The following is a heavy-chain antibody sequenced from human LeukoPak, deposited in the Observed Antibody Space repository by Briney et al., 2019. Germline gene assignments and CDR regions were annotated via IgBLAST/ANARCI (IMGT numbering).Heavy chain of an antibody. CDR1: GFTFSSYG. CDR3: AKRPLGSSWYYFDY. CDR2: ISYDGSNK. V-gene: IGHV3-30*18. D-gene: IGHD6-13*01. Sequence: GGSLRLSCAASGFTFSSYGMHWVRQAPGKGLEWVAVISYDGSNKYYADSVKGRFTISRDNSKNTLYLQMNSQRAEDTAVYYCAKRPLGSSWYYFDYWGQGTLVTVSS. J-gene: IGHJ4*02.